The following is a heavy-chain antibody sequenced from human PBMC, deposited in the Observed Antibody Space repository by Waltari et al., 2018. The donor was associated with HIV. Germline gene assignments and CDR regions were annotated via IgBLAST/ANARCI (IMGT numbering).Heavy chain of an antibody. CDR1: GFAFRSYG. CDR2: VWFDASKE. Sequence: QVQLVESGGGVVQSGRSLRLSCSTSGFAFRSYGFHWVRQAPGKGLEWVAVVWFDASKEHYAEFVKGRFTIYRDDSKNILHLQMNSLRAEDTALYYCARMAYCGGDCYSVYYFDLWGRGTRVTVSS. J-gene: IGHJ2*01. CDR3: ARMAYCGGDCYSVYYFDL. V-gene: IGHV3-33*01. D-gene: IGHD2-21*02.